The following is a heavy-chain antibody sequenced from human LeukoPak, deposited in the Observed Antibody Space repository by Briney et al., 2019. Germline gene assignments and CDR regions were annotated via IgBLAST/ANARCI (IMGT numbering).Heavy chain of an antibody. J-gene: IGHJ4*02. Sequence: ASVKVSCKTSGYTFTNYDINWVRQATGQGLEWMGWMNPNSGNTGYPQNFQGRVTMTRDTSISTAYMELSSLRSEDTAVYYCARGQLPYYSDGSGYCGYWGQGTLVTVSS. CDR2: MNPNSGNT. V-gene: IGHV1-8*01. D-gene: IGHD3-22*01. CDR3: ARGQLPYYSDGSGYCGY. CDR1: GYTFTNYD.